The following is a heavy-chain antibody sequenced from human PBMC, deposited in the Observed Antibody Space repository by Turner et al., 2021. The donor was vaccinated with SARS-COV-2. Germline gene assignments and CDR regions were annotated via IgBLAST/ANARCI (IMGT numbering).Heavy chain of an antibody. D-gene: IGHD5-12*01. V-gene: IGHV3-23*01. J-gene: IGHJ3*02. Sequence: EVQLLESGGGLVQPGGSLRLACAASGFTFSNYAMSWVRQAPGKGLEWFSAIRGSGGSTFYADSVKGRFTISGDNSKNTLYLQMNSLRAEDTAVYYCVVPAAVMWATMGAFDIWGQGTMVTVSS. CDR1: GFTFSNYA. CDR2: IRGSGGST. CDR3: VVPAAVMWATMGAFDI.